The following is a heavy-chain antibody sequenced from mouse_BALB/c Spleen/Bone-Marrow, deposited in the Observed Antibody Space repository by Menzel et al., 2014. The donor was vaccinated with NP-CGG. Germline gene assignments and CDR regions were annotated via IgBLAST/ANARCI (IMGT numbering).Heavy chain of an antibody. CDR1: GFNIKDTY. V-gene: IGHV14-3*02. CDR2: IDPANGNT. J-gene: IGHJ2*01. CDR3: ARYSYGSRGYYFDY. Sequence: EVQLQQSGAGLVKPGASVKLSCTASGFNIKDTYMHWVKQRPEQGLEWIGRIDPANGNTKYDPKFQGKATITADTSSNTAYLQLSSLTSEDTAVYYCARYSYGSRGYYFDYWGQGTTLTVSS. D-gene: IGHD1-1*01.